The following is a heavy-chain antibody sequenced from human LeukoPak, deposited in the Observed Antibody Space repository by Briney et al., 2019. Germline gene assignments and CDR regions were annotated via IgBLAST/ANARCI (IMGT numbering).Heavy chain of an antibody. Sequence: GGSLRLSCAASAFTFSNCGMHWVRQAPGKGLEWVAFIRYDGSNKYYADSVKGRFTISRDNSKNTLYLQMNSLRAEDTAVYYCAKDWEYCSSTSCPGAEYFQHWGQGTLVTVSS. CDR1: AFTFSNCG. D-gene: IGHD2-2*01. V-gene: IGHV3-30*02. CDR3: AKDWEYCSSTSCPGAEYFQH. CDR2: IRYDGSNK. J-gene: IGHJ1*01.